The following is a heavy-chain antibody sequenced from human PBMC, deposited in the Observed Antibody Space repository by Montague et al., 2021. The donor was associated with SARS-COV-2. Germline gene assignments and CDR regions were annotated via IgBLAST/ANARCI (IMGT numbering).Heavy chain of an antibody. CDR3: TRGVPVITICYYNGMDV. D-gene: IGHD3-3*01. CDR2: INHSGST. J-gene: IGHJ6*02. V-gene: IGHV4-34*01. CDR1: GGSFSGYY. Sequence: SETLSLTCAVYGGSFSGYYWSWIRQPPGKGLEWIGEINHSGSTNYNPSLKSRVTISVDTSKNQFSLKLSSVTAADTALYYCTRGVPVITICYYNGMDVWGQGTMVTVSS.